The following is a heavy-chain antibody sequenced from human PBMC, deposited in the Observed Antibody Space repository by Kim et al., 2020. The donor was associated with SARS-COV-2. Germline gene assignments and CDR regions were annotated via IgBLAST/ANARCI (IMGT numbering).Heavy chain of an antibody. D-gene: IGHD6-13*01. CDR1: GFTFSSYS. CDR2: ISSSSSYI. CDR3: ARDDPGIAAGPDLHWFDP. J-gene: IGHJ5*02. V-gene: IGHV3-21*01. Sequence: GGSLRLSCAASGFTFSSYSMNWVRQAPGKGLEWVSSISSSSSYIYYADSVKGRFTISRDNAKNSLYLQMNSLRAEDTAVYYCARDDPGIAAGPDLHWFDPWGQGTLVTVSS.